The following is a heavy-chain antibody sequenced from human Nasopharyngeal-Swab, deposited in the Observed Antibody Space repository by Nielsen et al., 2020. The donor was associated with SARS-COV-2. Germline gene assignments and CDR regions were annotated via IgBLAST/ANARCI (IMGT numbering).Heavy chain of an antibody. D-gene: IGHD6-13*01. Sequence: GGSLRLSCAASGFTFITYAMSWVRQAPGKRLQWVSAISGSGGSTYYADSVKGRFTISRDNAKNSLYLQMNSLRTVDTAVYYCARVPGYSSSWSGDWYFDLWGRGTLVTVSS. V-gene: IGHV3-23*01. J-gene: IGHJ2*01. CDR3: ARVPGYSSSWSGDWYFDL. CDR1: GFTFITYA. CDR2: ISGSGGST.